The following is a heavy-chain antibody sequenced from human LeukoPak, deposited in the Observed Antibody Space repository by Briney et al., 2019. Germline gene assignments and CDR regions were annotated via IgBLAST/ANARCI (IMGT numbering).Heavy chain of an antibody. V-gene: IGHV3-9*01. CDR3: VKEARSDADYFDP. CDR1: GFTFDDYA. J-gene: IGHJ5*02. Sequence: GRSLRLSCVASGFTFDDYAMYWVRQVPGKGLEWVSGINWNSDTIDYADSVKGRFTISRDNAKNSLYLQMTSLRTEDTALYYCVKEARSDADYFDPWGQGTLVTVSS. D-gene: IGHD4/OR15-4a*01. CDR2: INWNSDTI.